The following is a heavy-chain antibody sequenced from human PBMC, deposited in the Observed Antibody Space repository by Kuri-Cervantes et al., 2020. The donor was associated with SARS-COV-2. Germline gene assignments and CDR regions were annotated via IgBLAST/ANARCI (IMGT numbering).Heavy chain of an antibody. CDR2: ITQSGST. CDR3: ARVDSSLTIDY. CDR1: GGSFSDNH. Sequence: SETLSLTCTVFGGSFSDNHWSWIRQAPGKGLEWVAEITQSGSTNYNPSLKSRVTISLDTSKNQFSLKLTSLTAADTAVYYCARVDSSLTIDYWGQGTLVTVSS. V-gene: IGHV4-34*01. D-gene: IGHD6-13*01. J-gene: IGHJ4*02.